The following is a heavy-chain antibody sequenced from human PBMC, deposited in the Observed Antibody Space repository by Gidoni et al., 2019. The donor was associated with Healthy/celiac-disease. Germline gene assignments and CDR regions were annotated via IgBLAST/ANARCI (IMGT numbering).Heavy chain of an antibody. CDR1: GGHFSSYA. Sequence: QVQPVQSGAEVKKPGSPVKVSCQASGGHFSSYAITWRRQAPGQGLEWMGGIIPIVGTANYAQKFQGRVTITADESTITAYMELSSLRSEDTAVYYCARDSPLTQRDGYNYGDDAFDIWGQGTMVTVSS. D-gene: IGHD5-12*01. V-gene: IGHV1-69*01. CDR2: IIPIVGTA. J-gene: IGHJ3*02. CDR3: ARDSPLTQRDGYNYGDDAFDI.